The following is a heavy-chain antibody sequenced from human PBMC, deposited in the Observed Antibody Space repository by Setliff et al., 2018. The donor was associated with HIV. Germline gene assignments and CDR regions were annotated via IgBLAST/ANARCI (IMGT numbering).Heavy chain of an antibody. Sequence: SETLSLTCNVSGGSIGSYHWAWIRQSPGKGLEYIGNIRHSGYTNYNPPLKSRLNMSVDTSNYQISLKLTAVTAADTAVYYCARGPGTPQITMVRGFYMDVWGKGTTVTVSS. CDR3: ARGPGTPQITMVRGFYMDV. V-gene: IGHV4-59*01. D-gene: IGHD3-10*01. CDR1: GGSIGSYH. CDR2: IRHSGYT. J-gene: IGHJ6*03.